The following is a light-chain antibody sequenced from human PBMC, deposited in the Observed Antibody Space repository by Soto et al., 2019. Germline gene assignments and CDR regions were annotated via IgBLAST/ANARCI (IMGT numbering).Light chain of an antibody. CDR1: QTISTY. CDR2: AAS. Sequence: DIQMTQSPSSLSASVGDRVTISCRASQTISTYLNWYQQKPGKAPKLLISAASSLQSGVPSRFSGSGSGTDFTLTISSLQLEDFATYYCQQSYSTPLTFGGGTKVEIK. V-gene: IGKV1-39*01. CDR3: QQSYSTPLT. J-gene: IGKJ4*01.